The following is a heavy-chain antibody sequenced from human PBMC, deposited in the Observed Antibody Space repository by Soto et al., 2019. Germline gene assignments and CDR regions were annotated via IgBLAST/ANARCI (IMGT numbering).Heavy chain of an antibody. Sequence: GGSLRLSCAASGFTFSSYGMHWVRQAPGKGLEWVAVISYDGSNKYYADSVKGRFTISRDNSKNTLYLQMNSLRAEDTAVYYCAKVHDYGDYYYYGMDVWGQGTTVTVLL. J-gene: IGHJ6*02. CDR3: AKVHDYGDYYYYGMDV. V-gene: IGHV3-30*18. D-gene: IGHD4-17*01. CDR1: GFTFSSYG. CDR2: ISYDGSNK.